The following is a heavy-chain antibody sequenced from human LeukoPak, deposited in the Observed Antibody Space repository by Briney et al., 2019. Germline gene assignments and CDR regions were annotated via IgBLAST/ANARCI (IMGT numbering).Heavy chain of an antibody. J-gene: IGHJ3*02. Sequence: ASVKVSCKASGYTFTTHYMHWVRQAPGQGLEWMGIINPSGGTTNYAQKFQGRVTMTRDTSTTTLYMELSRLRSDDTAVYYCATPTVGTSRFDGFDIWGQGTMVTVSP. CDR1: GYTFTTHY. CDR3: ATPTVGTSRFDGFDI. D-gene: IGHD4-23*01. CDR2: INPSGGTT. V-gene: IGHV1-46*01.